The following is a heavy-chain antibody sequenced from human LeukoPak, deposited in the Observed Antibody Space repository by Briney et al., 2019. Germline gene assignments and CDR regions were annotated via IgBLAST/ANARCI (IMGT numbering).Heavy chain of an antibody. J-gene: IGHJ4*02. D-gene: IGHD3-22*01. Sequence: GESLKISCKGSGYTFTNYWIVWVRQIPGKGLEYMGIIYPGDSDTRYSPSFQGQVTISVDKSISTAYLQWSSLKASATAMYYCASRPLRSSGYYFDYWGQGTLVTVSS. CDR2: IYPGDSDT. CDR1: GYTFTNYW. CDR3: ASRPLRSSGYYFDY. V-gene: IGHV5-51*01.